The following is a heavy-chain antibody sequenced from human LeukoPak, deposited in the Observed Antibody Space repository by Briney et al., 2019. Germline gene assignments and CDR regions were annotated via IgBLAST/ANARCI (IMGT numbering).Heavy chain of an antibody. D-gene: IGHD3-9*01. CDR1: GGTFSSYA. Sequence: SVKVSCKASGGTFSSYAISWVRQAPGQGLEWMGGIIPIFGTANYAQKFQGRVTITADESTSTAYMELSSLRSEDTAVYYCARAPYDILTGYFLFDSWGQGTLITVSS. CDR2: IIPIFGTA. J-gene: IGHJ4*02. CDR3: ARAPYDILTGYFLFDS. V-gene: IGHV1-69*13.